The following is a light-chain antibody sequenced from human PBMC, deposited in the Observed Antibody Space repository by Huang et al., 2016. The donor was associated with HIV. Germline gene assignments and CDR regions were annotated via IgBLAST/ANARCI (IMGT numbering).Light chain of an antibody. J-gene: IGKJ4*01. V-gene: IGKV1-39*01. Sequence: DIQMTQSPSSLSASVGDRVSITCRASQTINGHLSWYQQRPGKAPKLLIFDASRLQSGVPLRFNVSGSGTEFTLTIDSLQPEDFATYYCQQSYRTPHVSFGGGTKLEIK. CDR2: DAS. CDR3: QQSYRTPHVS. CDR1: QTINGH.